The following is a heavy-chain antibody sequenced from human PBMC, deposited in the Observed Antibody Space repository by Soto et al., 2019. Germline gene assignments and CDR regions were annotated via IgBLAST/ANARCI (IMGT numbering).Heavy chain of an antibody. CDR1: GFTFDYYA. V-gene: IGHV3-9*01. D-gene: IGHD3-22*01. CDR3: VKDSESSGYLTHLDY. J-gene: IGHJ4*02. Sequence: SLRLSCVASGFTFDYYAIHWVRQTPGKGLEWVSGLTWNGEVLGYADSVKGRFTISRDNAKNSLYLEMNSLRPEDTALYYCVKDSESSGYLTHLDYWGQGTLVTVSS. CDR2: LTWNGEVL.